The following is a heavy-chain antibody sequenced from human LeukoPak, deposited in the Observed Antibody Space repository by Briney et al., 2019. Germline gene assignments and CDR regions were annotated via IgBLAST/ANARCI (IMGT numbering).Heavy chain of an antibody. V-gene: IGHV4-34*01. Sequence: PSETQSLTRAVYGGSFSGYYWSWIRQPPGKGLKWIGEINHSGSTNYNPSLKSRVTISVDTSKNQFSLKLSSVTAADTAVYYCARVGSSSWIYYYMDVWGKGTTVTVSS. CDR2: INHSGST. J-gene: IGHJ6*03. CDR1: GGSFSGYY. D-gene: IGHD6-13*01. CDR3: ARVGSSSWIYYYMDV.